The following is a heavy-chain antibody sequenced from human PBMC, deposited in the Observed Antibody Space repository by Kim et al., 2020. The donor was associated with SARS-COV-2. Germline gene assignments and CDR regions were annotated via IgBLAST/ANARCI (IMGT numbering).Heavy chain of an antibody. D-gene: IGHD3-22*01. J-gene: IGHJ4*02. Sequence: GGSLRLSCTTSGLNFGDYAMSWFRQAPGKGLEWVSFIRSNRDGDTTEYAASVKGRITISRDDTTRIAYLQMNGLKTEDTAVYYCTSGPYYYDSAAYYHDYWGQGTLVTVSS. CDR2: IRSNRDGDTT. CDR1: GLNFGDYA. V-gene: IGHV3-49*03. CDR3: TSGPYYYDSAAYYHDY.